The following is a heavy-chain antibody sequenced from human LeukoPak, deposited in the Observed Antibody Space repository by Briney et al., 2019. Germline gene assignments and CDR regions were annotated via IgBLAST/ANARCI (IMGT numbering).Heavy chain of an antibody. J-gene: IGHJ4*02. CDR2: IKGSDNYI. CDR3: ATSRSMSMNDKNLLY. CDR1: GFTFIAYT. D-gene: IGHD1-26*01. V-gene: IGHV3-21*06. Sequence: GGSLRLSCAASGFTFIAYTLNWVRQAPGKGLECVSSIKGSDNYIYNADSVAGRFTVSTDDAQNSIHLQMNSLRVEDTAIYYCATSRSMSMNDKNLLYWGQGSLVTVSS.